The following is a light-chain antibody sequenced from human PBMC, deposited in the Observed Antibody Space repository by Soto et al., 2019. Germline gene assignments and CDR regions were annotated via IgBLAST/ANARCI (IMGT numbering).Light chain of an antibody. Sequence: VLTQPPSASGTPGQRVTISCSGSSSNIGSNYVYWYQQLPGTAPKLLIYSNNQRPSGVPDRFSGSKSGTSASLAISGLRSEDEADYYCAAWDDSMSGWVFGGGTQLTVL. CDR1: SSNIGSNY. CDR2: SNN. CDR3: AAWDDSMSGWV. V-gene: IGLV1-47*02. J-gene: IGLJ3*02.